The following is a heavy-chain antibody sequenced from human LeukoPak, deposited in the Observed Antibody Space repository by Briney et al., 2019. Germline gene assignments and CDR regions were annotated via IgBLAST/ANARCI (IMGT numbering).Heavy chain of an antibody. CDR2: INWNGGST. V-gene: IGHV3-20*04. CDR1: GFTFDDYG. J-gene: IGHJ3*02. Sequence: GGSLRLSCAASGFTFDDYGMSWVRQGPGKGLELGSGINWNGGSTGYADSVKGRFTISRDNAKNSLYLQMNSLRAEDTALYYCARAALAGNAFDIWGQGTMVTVSS. D-gene: IGHD6-19*01. CDR3: ARAALAGNAFDI.